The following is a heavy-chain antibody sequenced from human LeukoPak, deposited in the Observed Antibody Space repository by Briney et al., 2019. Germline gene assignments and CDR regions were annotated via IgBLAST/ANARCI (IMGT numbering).Heavy chain of an antibody. J-gene: IGHJ4*02. D-gene: IGHD5-12*01. CDR2: ISYDGSNK. CDR3: AKDRVLGYSGYDWGDYDGREN. V-gene: IGHV3-30*18. Sequence: SGRSLRLSCAASGFTFSSYGMHWVRQAPGKGLEWVAVISYDGSNKYYADSVKGRFTISRDNSKNTLYLQMNSLRAEDTAVYYCAKDRVLGYSGYDWGDYDGRENWGQGTLVTVSS. CDR1: GFTFSSYG.